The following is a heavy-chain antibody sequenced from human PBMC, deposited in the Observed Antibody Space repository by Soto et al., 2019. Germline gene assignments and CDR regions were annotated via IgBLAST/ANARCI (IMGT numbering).Heavy chain of an antibody. V-gene: IGHV5-51*03. CDR1: GYSFTSYW. Sequence: PGESLKISCKGSGYSFTSYWICWVRQIPGKGLEWMGIIYPGDSDTRYSPSFQGQVTISADKSISTAYLQWSSLKASDTAMYYCARLGYYDILTVYFDPWGQGTLVTVSS. J-gene: IGHJ5*02. CDR3: ARLGYYDILTVYFDP. CDR2: IYPGDSDT. D-gene: IGHD3-9*01.